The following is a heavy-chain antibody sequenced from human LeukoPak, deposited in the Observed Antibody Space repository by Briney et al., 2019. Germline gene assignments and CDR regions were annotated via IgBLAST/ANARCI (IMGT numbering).Heavy chain of an antibody. J-gene: IGHJ6*02. CDR3: ARTRDANAYYSYSGMDV. V-gene: IGHV4-30-4*01. Sequence: PSQTLSLTCTVSGGSISSGDYYWSWIRQPPGKGLEWIGYIHYSGSTYYNPSLKSRVTISVDTSKNHFSLQLSSVPAAATAVYYCARTRDANAYYSYSGMDVWGQGTTVTVSS. CDR1: GGSISSGDYY. CDR2: IHYSGST. D-gene: IGHD2-2*01.